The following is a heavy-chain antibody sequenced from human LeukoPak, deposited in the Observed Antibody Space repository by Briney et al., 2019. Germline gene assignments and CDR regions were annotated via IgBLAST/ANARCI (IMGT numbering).Heavy chain of an antibody. CDR3: AKLWDGYHF. V-gene: IGHV4-59*08. D-gene: IGHD5-24*01. Sequence: SETLSLTCTVSGGSISGYYWSWIRQPPGKGLEWIGYVYYSGSTNYNPSLKSRVTISIDTSKNQFSLKLISVTAADTAVYYCAKLWDGYHFWGQGTLVTVSS. CDR1: GGSISGYY. J-gene: IGHJ4*02. CDR2: VYYSGST.